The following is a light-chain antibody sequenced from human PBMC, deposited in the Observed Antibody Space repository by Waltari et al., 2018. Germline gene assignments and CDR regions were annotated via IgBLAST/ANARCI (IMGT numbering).Light chain of an antibody. V-gene: IGLV3-19*01. CDR1: TLRRNY. CDR2: GPD. Sequence: SSDLTQDPSVSVALGQTVRITCHGDTLRRNYASWYQQRPGQAPILVLYGPDNRPSGIPDRFSGSTSGNTASLTITGAQAEDEADYYCHSRETFSTRLFGGGTRLTV. J-gene: IGLJ2*01. CDR3: HSRETFSTRL.